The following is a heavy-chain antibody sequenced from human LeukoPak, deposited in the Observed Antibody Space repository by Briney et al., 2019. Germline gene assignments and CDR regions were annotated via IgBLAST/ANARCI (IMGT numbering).Heavy chain of an antibody. D-gene: IGHD6-13*01. J-gene: IGHJ5*02. CDR1: GFTFSSYS. V-gene: IGHV3-21*01. CDR3: ARNPAPWEQQLGKFWFDP. CDR2: ISSSSSYI. Sequence: GGSLRLSCAASGFTFSSYSMNWVRRAPGKGLEWVSSISSSSSYIYYADSVKGRFTISRDNAKNSLYLQMNSLRAEDTAVYYCARNPAPWEQQLGKFWFDPWGQGTLVTVSS.